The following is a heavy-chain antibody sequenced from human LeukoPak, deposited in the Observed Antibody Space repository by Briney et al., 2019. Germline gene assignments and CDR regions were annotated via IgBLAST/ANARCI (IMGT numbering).Heavy chain of an antibody. D-gene: IGHD5-18*01. CDR3: AFSPLGFNYGFAY. CDR1: GLTFGSYA. Sequence: QAGGSLRLSCAAPGLTFGSYAMKWVRQAPGKGLEWVSAVSDTGGSTYYAASVRGRFSIYRDDSQSTLYLQMNNLRADDSAIYYCAFSPLGFNYGFAYWGQGTLVTVSS. J-gene: IGHJ4*02. V-gene: IGHV3-23*01. CDR2: VSDTGGST.